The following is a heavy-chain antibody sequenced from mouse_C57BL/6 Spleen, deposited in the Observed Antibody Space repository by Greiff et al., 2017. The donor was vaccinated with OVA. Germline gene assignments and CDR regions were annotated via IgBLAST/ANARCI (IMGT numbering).Heavy chain of an antibody. D-gene: IGHD3-2*02. V-gene: IGHV3-6*01. CDR1: GYSITSGYY. J-gene: IGHJ3*01. CDR3: AREDSSGYD. CDR2: ISYDGSN. Sequence: EVQLQESGPGLVKPSQSLSLTCSVTGYSITSGYYWNWIRQFPGNKLEWMGYISYDGSNNYNPSLKNRISITRDTSKNQFFLKLNSVTTEDTATYYGAREDSSGYDWGQGTLVTVSA.